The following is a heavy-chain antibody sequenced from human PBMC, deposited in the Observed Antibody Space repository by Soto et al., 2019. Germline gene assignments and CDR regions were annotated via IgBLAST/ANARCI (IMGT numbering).Heavy chain of an antibody. J-gene: IGHJ6*02. V-gene: IGHV1-46*01. D-gene: IGHD6-13*01. CDR2: INPSGGST. Sequence: ASVKVSCKASGYTFTSYYMHWVRQAPGQGLEWMGIINPSGGSTSYAQKFQGRVTMTRDTSTSTVYMELSSLRSEDTAVYYCARDISSSLPPYYYGMDVWGQGTTVTVSS. CDR3: ARDISSSLPPYYYGMDV. CDR1: GYTFTSYY.